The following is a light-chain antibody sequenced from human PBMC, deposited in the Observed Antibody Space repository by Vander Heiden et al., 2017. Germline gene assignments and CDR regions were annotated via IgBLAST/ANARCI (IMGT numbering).Light chain of an antibody. V-gene: IGKV1-5*03. Sequence: DLQMPQSPSTLSASAGDRVTITCRASQSIDSLLAWYQQEPGKAPKLLIYKASTLESGVPSRFSGSGSGTEFTLTISSLQPDDFATYYCQQYNSYPWTFGQGTKVEIK. CDR3: QQYNSYPWT. CDR1: QSIDSL. J-gene: IGKJ1*01. CDR2: KAS.